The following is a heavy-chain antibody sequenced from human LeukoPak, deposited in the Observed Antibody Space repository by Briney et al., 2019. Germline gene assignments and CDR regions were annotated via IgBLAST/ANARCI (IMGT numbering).Heavy chain of an antibody. CDR3: ARDLVSGYYGSGSYSYYFDY. V-gene: IGHV4-4*02. J-gene: IGHJ4*02. D-gene: IGHD3-10*01. CDR1: GGSISSSNW. CDR2: IYHSGST. Sequence: SETLSLTCAVSGGSISSSNWWSWVRQPPGKGLEWIGEIYHSGSTNYNPSLKSRVTISVDKSKNQFSLKLSSVTAADTAVYYCARDLVSGYYGSGSYSYYFDYWGQGTLVTVSS.